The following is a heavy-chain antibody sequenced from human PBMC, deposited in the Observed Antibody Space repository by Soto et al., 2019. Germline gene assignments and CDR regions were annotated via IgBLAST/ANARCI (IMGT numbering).Heavy chain of an antibody. CDR2: IRGSGGST. V-gene: IGHV3-23*01. Sequence: EVQLLESGGGLVQPGGSLRLSCAASGFTFSSYAMSWVRQAPGKGLEWVSAIRGSGGSTFYADSVKGRFTISRDTSKNTLFLQMNRLTAEDTAVSYCAKDRGRGYDWCDSWGQGTLGTVSP. CDR1: GFTFSSYA. J-gene: IGHJ5*01. CDR3: AKDRGRGYDWCDS. D-gene: IGHD5-12*01.